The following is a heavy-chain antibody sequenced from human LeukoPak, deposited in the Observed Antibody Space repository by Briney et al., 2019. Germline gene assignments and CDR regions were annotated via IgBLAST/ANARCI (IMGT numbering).Heavy chain of an antibody. Sequence: GGSLRLSCAASGFTFSSYSMNWVRQAPGKGLEWVSSISSSSSYIYYADSVKGRFTISRDNAKNSLYLQMNSLRAEDTAVYYCARVIVGARLDWFDPWGRGTVVTVSS. CDR3: ARVIVGARLDWFDP. J-gene: IGHJ5*02. CDR2: ISSSSSYI. D-gene: IGHD1-26*01. V-gene: IGHV3-21*01. CDR1: GFTFSSYS.